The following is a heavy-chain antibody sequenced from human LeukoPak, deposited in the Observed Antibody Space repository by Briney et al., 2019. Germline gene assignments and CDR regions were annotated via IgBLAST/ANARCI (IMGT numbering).Heavy chain of an antibody. V-gene: IGHV1-58*02. CDR1: GFTFTSSA. CDR3: GADLTMVRGVPRWFDP. Sequence: SVKVSCKASGFTFTSSAMQWVRQARGQRLEWIGWIVVGSGNTNYAQKFQERVTITRDMSTSTTYMELSSLRSEDTAVYYCGADLTMVRGVPRWFDPWGQGTLVTVSS. J-gene: IGHJ5*02. CDR2: IVVGSGNT. D-gene: IGHD3-10*01.